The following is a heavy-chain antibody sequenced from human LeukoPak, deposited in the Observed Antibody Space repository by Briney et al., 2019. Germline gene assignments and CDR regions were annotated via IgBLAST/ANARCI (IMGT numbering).Heavy chain of an antibody. J-gene: IGHJ4*02. Sequence: ASVKVSCKASGYTFSLYYLHWVRQAPGQGPEWMGMINPGDGSTTYRQKFQGRVTMTRDTSISTAYMDLSSLRSDDTAMFYCARSLISSSWYRSDYWGQGSLVTVSS. CDR1: GYTFSLYY. D-gene: IGHD6-13*01. CDR3: ARSLISSSWYRSDY. V-gene: IGHV1-2*02. CDR2: INPGDGST.